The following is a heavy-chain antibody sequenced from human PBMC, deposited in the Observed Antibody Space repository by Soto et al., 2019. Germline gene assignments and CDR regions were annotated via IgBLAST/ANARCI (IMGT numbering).Heavy chain of an antibody. D-gene: IGHD1-1*01. CDR3: ARPLHGTTSPYYAMDV. Sequence: HPGGSLRLSXETSGFNFSSFGMHWVRQAPGKGLEWVALIYYDGNKRIYADSVKGRFTISRDNSKNTLFLHMSSLRGEDTAMYYCARPLHGTTSPYYAMDVWGHGTTVTVSS. J-gene: IGHJ6*02. V-gene: IGHV3-33*01. CDR1: GFNFSSFG. CDR2: IYYDGNKR.